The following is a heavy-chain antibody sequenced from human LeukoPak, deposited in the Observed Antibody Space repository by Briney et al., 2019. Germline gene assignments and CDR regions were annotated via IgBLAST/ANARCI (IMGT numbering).Heavy chain of an antibody. V-gene: IGHV3-23*01. CDR1: KLTISSYS. J-gene: IGHJ2*01. CDR3: AKDLRGPAAGTWYFDL. CDR2: ITGSGDTT. D-gene: IGHD6-13*01. Sequence: GGSLRLSCAASKLTISSYSMGWVRQAPGKGLEWVSAITGSGDTTYSSDSVKGRFTISRDNSKNTLYLQMNSLTAEDTALYYYAKDLRGPAAGTWYFDLWGRGTLVTVSS.